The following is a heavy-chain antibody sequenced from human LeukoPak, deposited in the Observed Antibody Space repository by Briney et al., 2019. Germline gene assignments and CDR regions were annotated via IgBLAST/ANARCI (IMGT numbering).Heavy chain of an antibody. CDR3: AKDLRDYGDYYDYGTDV. J-gene: IGHJ6*02. V-gene: IGHV3-23*01. CDR1: GFTFSSYA. CDR2: ISGSGGST. D-gene: IGHD4-17*01. Sequence: PGGSLRLSCAASGFTFSSYAMSWVRQAPGKGLKWVSAISGSGGSTYYADSVKGRFTISRDKSKNTLYLQMNSLRAEDTAVYYCAKDLRDYGDYYDYGTDVWGQGTTVTVSS.